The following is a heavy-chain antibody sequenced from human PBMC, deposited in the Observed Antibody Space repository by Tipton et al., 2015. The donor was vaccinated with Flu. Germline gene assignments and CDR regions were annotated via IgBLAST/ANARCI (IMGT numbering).Heavy chain of an antibody. CDR1: GFTFSSYG. CDR3: ARDRFSNFFGWFDS. Sequence: RSLRLSCAVSGFTFSSYGMHWVRQAPGKGLEWVAFIWYGGSNKYYVDSVKGRFTISRDNSKNMLYLQMNSLRADDTAVYYCARDRFSNFFGWFDSWGQGALVTVSS. J-gene: IGHJ5*01. D-gene: IGHD4-11*01. V-gene: IGHV3-30*19. CDR2: IWYGGSNK.